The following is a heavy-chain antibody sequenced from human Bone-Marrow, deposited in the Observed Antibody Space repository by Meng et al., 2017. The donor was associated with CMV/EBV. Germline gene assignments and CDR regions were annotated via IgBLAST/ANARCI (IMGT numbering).Heavy chain of an antibody. CDR1: GGTFSSYA. V-gene: IGHV1-69*05. CDR2: IIPIFGTA. J-gene: IGHJ6*02. D-gene: IGHD1-7*01. Sequence: SVKVSCKASGGTFSSYAISWVRQAPGQGLEWMGGIIPIFGTANYAQKFQGRVTITTDESTSTAHMELSSLRSEDTAVYYCARDRNWNYLDYYGMDVWGQGTTVTVSS. CDR3: ARDRNWNYLDYYGMDV.